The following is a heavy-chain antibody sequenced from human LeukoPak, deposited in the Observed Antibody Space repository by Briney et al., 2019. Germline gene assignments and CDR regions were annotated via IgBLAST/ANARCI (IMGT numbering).Heavy chain of an antibody. CDR1: GFTFSDSW. J-gene: IGHJ4*02. D-gene: IGHD6-25*01. CDR3: ARGGSSGSYYRFS. Sequence: GGSLRLSCAASGFTFSDSWIHWVRQAPGKGPEWLSRTSKDGSDTVYADSAKGRLTASRDNAKNTVYLELTNLRPDDTALYYCARGGSSGSYYRFSWGRGTLVTVAS. CDR2: TSKDGSDT. V-gene: IGHV3-74*01.